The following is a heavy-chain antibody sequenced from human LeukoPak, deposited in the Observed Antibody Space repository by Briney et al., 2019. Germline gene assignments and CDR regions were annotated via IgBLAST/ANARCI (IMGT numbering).Heavy chain of an antibody. Sequence: GGSLRLSCAASGFTFSSYSMNWVRQAPGKGLEWVSYISSSSSTIYYADSVKGRFTISRDNAKNSLYLQMNSLRAEDTAVYYCARGGGYCSSTSCYNWGQGTLVTVSS. J-gene: IGHJ4*02. V-gene: IGHV3-48*01. D-gene: IGHD2-2*02. CDR2: ISSSSSTI. CDR3: ARGGGYCSSTSCYN. CDR1: GFTFSSYS.